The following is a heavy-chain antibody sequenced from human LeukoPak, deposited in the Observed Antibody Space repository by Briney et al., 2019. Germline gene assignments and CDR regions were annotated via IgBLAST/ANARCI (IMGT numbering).Heavy chain of an antibody. CDR3: ATGGHLDY. Sequence: GGSLRLSCVASGLTFSSFWMTWARQAPGKGLEWVANINEDGSEENYVDSAKGRFTIARDNAKNSLSLQMNSLRAEDSAVYYCATGGHLDYWGQGTRVTVSS. CDR2: INEDGSEE. CDR1: GLTFSSFW. J-gene: IGHJ4*02. V-gene: IGHV3-7*01. D-gene: IGHD3-16*01.